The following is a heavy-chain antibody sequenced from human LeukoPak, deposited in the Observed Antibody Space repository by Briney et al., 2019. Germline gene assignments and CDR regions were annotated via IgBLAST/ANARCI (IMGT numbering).Heavy chain of an antibody. CDR2: INHSGST. D-gene: IGHD1-26*01. V-gene: IGHV4-34*01. J-gene: IGHJ6*02. CDR3: ASGMGAGRKYYYGMDV. CDR1: GGSFSGYY. Sequence: PSETLSLTCAVYGGSFSGYYWSWIRQPPGKGLEWIGEINHSGSTNYNPSLKSRVTISVDTSKNQFSLKLSSVTAADTAVYYCASGMGAGRKYYYGMDVCGQGTTVTVSS.